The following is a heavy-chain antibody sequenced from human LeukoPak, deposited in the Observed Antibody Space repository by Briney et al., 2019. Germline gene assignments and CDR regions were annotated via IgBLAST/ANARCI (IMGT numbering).Heavy chain of an antibody. CDR1: GFTFSSYG. J-gene: IGHJ6*02. Sequence: GRSLRLSCAASGFTFSSYGMHWVRQAPGKGLEWVAVISCDGSNKYYADSVKGRFTISRDNSKNTLYLQMNSLRAEDTAVYYCAKDRRSNYYYGMDVWGQGTTVTVSS. CDR2: ISCDGSNK. V-gene: IGHV3-30*18. CDR3: AKDRRSNYYYGMDV.